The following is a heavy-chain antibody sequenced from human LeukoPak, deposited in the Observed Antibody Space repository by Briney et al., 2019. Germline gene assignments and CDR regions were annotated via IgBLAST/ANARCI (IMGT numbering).Heavy chain of an antibody. Sequence: QTGGSLRLSCAASGFTFSSYGMSWVRQAPGKGLEWVSVIRGSGGSTYYADSVKGRFTISRDNSKNTLYLQMNSLRAEDTAVYYCAKGIAVAGPFDYWGQGTLVTVSS. CDR3: AKGIAVAGPFDY. V-gene: IGHV3-23*01. CDR1: GFTFSSYG. CDR2: IRGSGGST. D-gene: IGHD6-19*01. J-gene: IGHJ4*02.